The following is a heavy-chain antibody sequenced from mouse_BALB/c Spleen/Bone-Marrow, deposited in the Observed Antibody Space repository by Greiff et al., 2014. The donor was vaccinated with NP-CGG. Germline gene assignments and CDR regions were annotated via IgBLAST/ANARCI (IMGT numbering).Heavy chain of an antibody. V-gene: IGHV1-61*01. D-gene: IGHD2-4*01. CDR1: GYSFTIYW. CDR3: ARGEITVFAY. J-gene: IGHJ3*01. CDR2: IHPSDIET. Sequence: QVQLQQSXAELVRPGASVKLSCKASGYSFTIYWMNWVKQRPGQGLEWIGMIHPSDIETRLNQKFKDKATLTVDKSSNTAYMQLSSPTSEDSAVYYCARGEITVFAYWGQGTLVTVSA.